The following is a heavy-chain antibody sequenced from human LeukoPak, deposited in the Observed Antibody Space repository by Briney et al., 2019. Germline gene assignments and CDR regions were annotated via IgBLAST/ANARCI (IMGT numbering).Heavy chain of an antibody. CDR3: VREGGGSFLDSFDI. D-gene: IGHD2-15*01. J-gene: IGHJ3*02. CDR1: GFTVSNNY. CDR2: IYSDGST. V-gene: IGHV3-53*01. Sequence: PGGSLRLSCAASGFTVSNNYMSWVRQAPGKGLEWVSVIYSDGSTYFADSVKGRFTISRDNPKNTLYLQMNSLRAEDTAVYYCVREGGGSFLDSFDIWGQGKLVTVSS.